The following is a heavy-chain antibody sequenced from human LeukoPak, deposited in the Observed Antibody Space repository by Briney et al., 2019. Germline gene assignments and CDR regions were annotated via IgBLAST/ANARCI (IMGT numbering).Heavy chain of an antibody. CDR1: GGSISSSSYY. CDR3: ARELLITRTWFDP. J-gene: IGHJ5*02. Sequence: SETLSLTCTVSGGSISSSSYYWGWIRQPPGKGLEWIGSIYYSGSTYYNPSLKSRVTISVDTSKNQFSLKLSSVTAADTAVYYCARELLITRTWFDPWGQGTLVTVSS. D-gene: IGHD3-22*01. V-gene: IGHV4-39*07. CDR2: IYYSGST.